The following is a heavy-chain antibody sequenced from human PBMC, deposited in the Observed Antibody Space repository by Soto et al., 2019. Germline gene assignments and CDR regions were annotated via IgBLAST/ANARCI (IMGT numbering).Heavy chain of an antibody. V-gene: IGHV1-18*01. CDR3: VMVDNYVTPTPQDV. CDR2: ISPYTGNT. D-gene: IGHD3-16*01. J-gene: IGHJ6*02. Sequence: QVQLVQSGDEVKKPGASVKVSCKASGYIFVNYGIAWVRQAPGQGREWMGWISPYTGNTHSATKVQGRLTMPTDTSTSTAYMDLGSLTSDDTAVYYCVMVDNYVTPTPQDVWGQGTTVTVSS. CDR1: GYIFVNYG.